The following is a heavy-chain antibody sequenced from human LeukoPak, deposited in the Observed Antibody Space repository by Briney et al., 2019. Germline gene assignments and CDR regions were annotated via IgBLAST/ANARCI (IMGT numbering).Heavy chain of an antibody. CDR1: GFTFSSYA. V-gene: IGHV3-11*04. CDR3: ARGRWFGESETFDI. CDR2: ISSSGSTI. D-gene: IGHD3-10*01. Sequence: PGGSLRLSCAASGFTFSSYAMSWIRQAPGKGLEWVSYISSSGSTIYYADSVKGRFTISRDNAKNSLYLQMNSLRAEDTAVYYCARGRWFGESETFDIWGQGTMVTVSS. J-gene: IGHJ3*02.